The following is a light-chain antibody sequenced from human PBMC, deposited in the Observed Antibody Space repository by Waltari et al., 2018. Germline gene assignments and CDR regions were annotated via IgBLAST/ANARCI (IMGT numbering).Light chain of an antibody. CDR1: QGISTY. CDR3: QQSYSIPWT. V-gene: IGKV1-39*01. Sequence: DIQMTQSPSSLSASVGDRVTITCRPSQGISTYLNWYQQKPGKAPKLLIHAASTLQSGAPSRFSGSRSWTEFTLAISSLQPEDCATYYCQQSYSIPWTFGQGTEVEI. J-gene: IGKJ1*01. CDR2: AAS.